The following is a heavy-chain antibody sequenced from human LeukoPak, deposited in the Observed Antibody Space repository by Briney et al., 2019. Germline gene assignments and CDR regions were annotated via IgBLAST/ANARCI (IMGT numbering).Heavy chain of an antibody. CDR3: ARNYDGGWFDP. Sequence: ASVKVSCKASGYTFTNYYIHWVRQAPGQGLEWMGIINPSGGSPTYAQNFQGRVTMTRDTSTSTVYMELSSLTSEDTAVYYCARNYDGGWFDPWGQGTLVTVSS. D-gene: IGHD3-3*01. CDR1: GYTFTNYY. J-gene: IGHJ5*02. CDR2: INPSGGSP. V-gene: IGHV1-46*01.